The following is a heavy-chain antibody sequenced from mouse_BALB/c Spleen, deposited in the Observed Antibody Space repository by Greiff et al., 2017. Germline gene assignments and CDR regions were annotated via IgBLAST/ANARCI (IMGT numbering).Heavy chain of an antibody. J-gene: IGHJ4*01. V-gene: IGHV1S127*01. Sequence: QVQLQQPGAELVKPGASVKMSCKASGYTFTSYWMHWVKQRPGQGLEWIGVIDPSDSYTSYNQKFKGKATLTVDTSSSTAYMQLSSLTSEDSAVYYCTRKGYGNYGDAMDDWGQGTSVTVSS. CDR3: TRKGYGNYGDAMDD. CDR2: IDPSDSYT. D-gene: IGHD2-10*02. CDR1: GYTFTSYW.